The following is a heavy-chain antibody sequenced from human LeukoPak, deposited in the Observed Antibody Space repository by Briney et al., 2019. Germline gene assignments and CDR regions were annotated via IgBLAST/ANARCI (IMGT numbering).Heavy chain of an antibody. CDR3: ARVDYGHFDY. D-gene: IGHD4-17*01. V-gene: IGHV1-18*01. Sequence: EWMGWISAYNGNTNYAQKLQGRVTMTTDTSTSTAYMELRSLRSDDTAVYYCARVDYGHFDYWGQGTLDTVSS. CDR2: ISAYNGNT. J-gene: IGHJ4*02.